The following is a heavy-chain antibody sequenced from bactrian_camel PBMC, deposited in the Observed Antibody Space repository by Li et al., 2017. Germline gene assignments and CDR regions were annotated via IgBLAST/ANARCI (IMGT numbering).Heavy chain of an antibody. J-gene: IGHJ6*01. Sequence: VQLVESGGGSVQAGQSLILSCAVSGDTANYRHYCMAWWRQVPGKEREGVAAIDHDGSQRYADEVKGRFTISRDNAKNTLYLQLNSLKSEDTAMYYCALDALGIGWVKDPVDFGYWGQGTQVTVS. CDR2: IDHDGSQ. D-gene: IGHD5*01. V-gene: IGHV3S57*01. CDR1: GDTANYRHYC. CDR3: ALDALGIGWVKDPVDFGY.